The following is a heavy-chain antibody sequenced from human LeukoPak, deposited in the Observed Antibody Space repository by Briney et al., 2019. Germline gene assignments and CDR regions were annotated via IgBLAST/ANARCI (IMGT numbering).Heavy chain of an antibody. Sequence: PGRSLRLSCAASKFTFSNYGMHWARQAPGKGLEWVASINHNGNVNYYVDSVKGRFTISRDNAKNSLYLQMSNLRAEDTAVYFCARGGGLDVWGQGATVTVSS. D-gene: IGHD3-16*01. CDR2: INHNGNVN. CDR3: ARGGGLDV. V-gene: IGHV3-7*03. CDR1: KFTFSNYG. J-gene: IGHJ6*02.